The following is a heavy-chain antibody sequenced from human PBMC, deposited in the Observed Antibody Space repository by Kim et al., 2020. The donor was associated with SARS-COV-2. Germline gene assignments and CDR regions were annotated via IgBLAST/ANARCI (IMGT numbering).Heavy chain of an antibody. CDR1: GFTFSSYS. CDR3: ARGGVVSYSSGCLDY. J-gene: IGHJ4*02. D-gene: IGHD6-19*01. V-gene: IGHV3-21*01. Sequence: GGSLRLSCAASGFTFSSYSMNWVRQAPGKGLEWVSSISSSSSYIYYADSVKGRFTISRDNAKNSLYLQMNSLRAEDTAVYYCARGGVVSYSSGCLDYWGQGTLVTVSS. CDR2: ISSSSSYI.